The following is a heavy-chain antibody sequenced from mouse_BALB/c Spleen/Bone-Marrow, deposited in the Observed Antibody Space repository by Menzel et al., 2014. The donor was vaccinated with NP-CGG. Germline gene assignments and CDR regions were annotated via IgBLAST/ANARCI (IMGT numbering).Heavy chain of an antibody. CDR1: GFTFSSFG. D-gene: IGHD1-1*01. V-gene: IGHV5-17*02. J-gene: IGHJ1*01. Sequence: EVKLQESGGGLVQPGGSRKLSCAASGFTFSSFGMHWVRQAPEKGLEWVAYISSGSSTIYYADTVKGRFTISRDNHKNNLFLQITILRSEDTAMYYCARRGSNHWYFDVWGAGTTVTVSS. CDR3: ARRGSNHWYFDV. CDR2: ISSGSSTI.